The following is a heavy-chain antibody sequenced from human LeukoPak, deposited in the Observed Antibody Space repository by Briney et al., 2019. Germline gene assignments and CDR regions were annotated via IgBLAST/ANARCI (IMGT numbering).Heavy chain of an antibody. CDR3: AKDTAQGYTYGTIEQDY. CDR2: VSESGEIT. V-gene: IGHV3-23*01. D-gene: IGHD5-18*01. CDR1: GIAFSTYA. Sequence: GGSLRLSCAASGIAFSTYAMSWVRQAPGKGLEWVSVVSESGEITHYADSVKGRFTISRDNSKNTVYLQMNSLRAEDSAAYYCAKDTAQGYTYGTIEQDYWGQGTRVTVPS. J-gene: IGHJ4*02.